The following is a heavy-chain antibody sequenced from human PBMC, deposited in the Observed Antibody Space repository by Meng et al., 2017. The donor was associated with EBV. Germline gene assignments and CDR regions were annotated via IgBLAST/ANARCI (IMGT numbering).Heavy chain of an antibody. V-gene: IGHV3-11*01. J-gene: IGHJ4*02. CDR1: GFIFSDSY. CDR3: ARGSGRWTFDY. D-gene: IGHD1-26*01. Sequence: GQLVQSGGDLVKTGGSLRLSCAASGFIFSDSYMSWIRQTPGKGLEWISYISNSGTTIKYADSVKGRFTISRDNAKNSLYLQMNSLRADDTAVYYCARGSGRWTFDYWGQGTLVTVSS. CDR2: ISNSGTTI.